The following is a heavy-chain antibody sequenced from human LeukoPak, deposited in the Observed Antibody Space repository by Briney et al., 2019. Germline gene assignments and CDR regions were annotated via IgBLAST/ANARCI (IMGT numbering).Heavy chain of an antibody. CDR3: ARAGSVVVPAAGSWFDP. Sequence: GGSLRLSCAASGFTVSSNYMSWVRQAPGKGLEWVSSISSSSSYIYYADSVKGRFTISRDNAKNSLYLQMNSLRAEDTAVYYCARAGSVVVPAAGSWFDPWGQGTLVTVSS. V-gene: IGHV3-21*01. CDR1: GFTVSSNY. J-gene: IGHJ5*02. D-gene: IGHD2-2*01. CDR2: ISSSSSYI.